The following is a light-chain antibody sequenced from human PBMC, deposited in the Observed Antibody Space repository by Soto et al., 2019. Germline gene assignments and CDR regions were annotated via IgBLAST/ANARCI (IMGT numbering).Light chain of an antibody. Sequence: EIVLTQSPATLSLSPGERATLSCRASQSVSSLLAWYQQKPGQAPRLLIYDASTRANGVPARFSGSGSGTELTLTISRLEPEDFAVYYCQQYGSSPPWTFGQGTKVDIK. CDR2: DAS. J-gene: IGKJ1*01. CDR3: QQYGSSPPWT. CDR1: QSVSSL. V-gene: IGKV3-20*01.